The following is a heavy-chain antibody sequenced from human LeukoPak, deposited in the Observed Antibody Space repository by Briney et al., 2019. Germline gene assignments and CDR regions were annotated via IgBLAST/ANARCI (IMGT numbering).Heavy chain of an antibody. CDR2: IWYDGSNK. CDR3: AKDLNYGANLGDY. Sequence: GGSLRLSCAASGFTFSSYGMHWVRQAPGKGLEWVAVIWYDGSNKYYADSVKGRFSISRDTSKNTLYLQMNSLRVEDTAVYYCAKDLNYGANLGDYWGQGTLVTVSS. V-gene: IGHV3-33*06. D-gene: IGHD4-23*01. CDR1: GFTFSSYG. J-gene: IGHJ4*02.